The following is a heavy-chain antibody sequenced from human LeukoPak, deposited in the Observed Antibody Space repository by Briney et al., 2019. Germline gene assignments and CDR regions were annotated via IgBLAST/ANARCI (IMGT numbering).Heavy chain of an antibody. CDR1: GFTFSNYG. Sequence: GGSLRLSCAASGFTFSNYGMHWVRQAPGKGLEWVAFTRYDGRNQYYADSVKGRFSISRDNSKNTLYLQMNSLRVEDTAVYHCARVGSQSFDYWGRGTLVTVSS. J-gene: IGHJ4*02. D-gene: IGHD1-26*01. V-gene: IGHV3-30*02. CDR3: ARVGSQSFDY. CDR2: TRYDGRNQ.